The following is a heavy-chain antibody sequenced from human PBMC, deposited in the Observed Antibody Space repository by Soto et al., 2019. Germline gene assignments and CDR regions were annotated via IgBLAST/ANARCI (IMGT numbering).Heavy chain of an antibody. Sequence: GGSLRLSCAASGFTFSSYTMNWVRQAPGKGLEWVSSISSSSSDIYYADSVKGRFTTSRDNAKDSLYLQMYSLRTEDTAVYYCARGAVATTFDYWGQGTLVTVSS. CDR3: ARGAVATTFDY. CDR1: GFTFSSYT. D-gene: IGHD5-12*01. V-gene: IGHV3-21*01. J-gene: IGHJ4*02. CDR2: ISSSSSDI.